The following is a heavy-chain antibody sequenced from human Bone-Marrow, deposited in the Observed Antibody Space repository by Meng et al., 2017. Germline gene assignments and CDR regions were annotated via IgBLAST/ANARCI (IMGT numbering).Heavy chain of an antibody. V-gene: IGHV3-33*01. CDR2: IWYDGSNK. CDR3: ARDNTDSSSWHWGRGPNNWFDP. D-gene: IGHD6-13*01. CDR1: GFTFSSYG. Sequence: GESLKISCAASGFTFSSYGMHWVRQAPGKGLEWVAVIWYDGSNKYYADSVKGRFTISRDNSKNTLYLQMNSLRAEETAVYYCARDNTDSSSWHWGRGPNNWFDPWGQGTLVTVSS. J-gene: IGHJ5*02.